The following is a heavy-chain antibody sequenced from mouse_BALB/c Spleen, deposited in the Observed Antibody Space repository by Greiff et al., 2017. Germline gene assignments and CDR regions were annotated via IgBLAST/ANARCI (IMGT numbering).Heavy chain of an antibody. V-gene: IGHV5-17*02. Sequence: EVNVVESGGGLVQPGGSRKLSCAASGFTFSSFGMHWVRQAPEKGLEWVAYISSGSSTIYYADTVKGRFTISRDNPKNTLFLQMTSLRSEDTAMYYCARGGAMDYWGQGTSVTVSS. CDR1: GFTFSSFG. CDR2: ISSGSSTI. J-gene: IGHJ4*01. CDR3: ARGGAMDY.